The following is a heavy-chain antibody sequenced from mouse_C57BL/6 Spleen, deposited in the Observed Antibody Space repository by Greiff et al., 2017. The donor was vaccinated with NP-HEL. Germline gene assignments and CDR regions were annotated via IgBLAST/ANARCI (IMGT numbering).Heavy chain of an antibody. CDR3: ARSPFTTVVKDY. J-gene: IGHJ2*01. CDR2: IYPGDGDT. V-gene: IGHV1-80*01. D-gene: IGHD1-1*01. Sequence: QVQLQQSGAELVKPGASVKISCKASGYAFSSYWMNWVKQRPGKGLEWIGQIYPGDGDTNYNGKFKGKATLTVDKSSSTAYMELRSLTSEDSAVYYCARSPFTTVVKDYWGQGTTLTVSS. CDR1: GYAFSSYW.